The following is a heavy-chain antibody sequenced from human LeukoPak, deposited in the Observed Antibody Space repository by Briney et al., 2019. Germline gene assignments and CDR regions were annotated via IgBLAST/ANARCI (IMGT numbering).Heavy chain of an antibody. J-gene: IGHJ5*02. CDR1: GDSIDRSNYC. CDR2: IYYSGNT. D-gene: IGHD3-9*01. V-gene: IGHV4-39*01. Sequence: PSETLSLTCAVSGDSIDRSNYCWGWIRQPLGKGLEWIGNIYYSGNTHYNPSLKSRVTISVDTSKNQFSLKLSSVTAADRAVYYCARWGILSGQMVGGNWFDPWGQGTLVTVSS. CDR3: ARWGILSGQMVGGNWFDP.